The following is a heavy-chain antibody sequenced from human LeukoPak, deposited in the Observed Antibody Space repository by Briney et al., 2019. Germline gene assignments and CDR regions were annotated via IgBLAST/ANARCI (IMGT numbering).Heavy chain of an antibody. Sequence: ASVKVSCKASGYTFTSYAFSWVRQAPGQGLEWMGWISVYNANTKYAQKLQGRVTMTTDTSTSTAYMELRSLRSDDTAVYYCARELYSGSYQAPRNLRPMYYWGQGTLVTVSS. D-gene: IGHD1-26*01. CDR3: ARELYSGSYQAPRNLRPMYY. V-gene: IGHV1-18*01. J-gene: IGHJ4*02. CDR1: GYTFTSYA. CDR2: ISVYNANT.